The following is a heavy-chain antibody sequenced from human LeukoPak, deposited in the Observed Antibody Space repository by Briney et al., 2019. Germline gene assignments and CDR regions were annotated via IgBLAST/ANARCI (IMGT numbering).Heavy chain of an antibody. CDR1: GGSISSYY. CDR3: ARLAPYDPLGMDV. J-gene: IGHJ6*02. D-gene: IGHD3-3*01. CDR2: IYYSGST. V-gene: IGHV4-59*08. Sequence: PSETLSLTCTVSGGSISSYYWSWIRQPPGKGLEWIGYIYYSGSTNYNPSLKSRVTISVDTSKNQFSLKLGSVTAADTAVYYCARLAPYDPLGMDVWGQGTTVTVSS.